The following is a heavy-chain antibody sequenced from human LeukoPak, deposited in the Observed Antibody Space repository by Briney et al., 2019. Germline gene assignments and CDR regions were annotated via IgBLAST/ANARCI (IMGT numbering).Heavy chain of an antibody. CDR1: GFTFSSYA. Sequence: PGGSLRLSCAASGFTFSSYALSWVRQAPGKGLEWVSGISGSGGSTYYADSVKGRFTVSRDNSKNTLYLQMNSLRAEDTAVYCCAKGGIAVAGTSLFDWGQGTLVTVSS. CDR3: AKGGIAVAGTSLFD. V-gene: IGHV3-23*01. D-gene: IGHD6-19*01. CDR2: ISGSGGST. J-gene: IGHJ4*02.